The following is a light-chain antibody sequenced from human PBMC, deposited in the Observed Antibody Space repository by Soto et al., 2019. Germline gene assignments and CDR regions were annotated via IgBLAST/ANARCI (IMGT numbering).Light chain of an antibody. CDR2: DAS. J-gene: IGKJ4*01. CDR3: QQCNGWPLT. Sequence: EIVLTQSPATLSLSPGERATLSCRASQSVSSLLAWYQQKPGQAPRLLIYDASNRATGIPARFSGSGSGTDFTLTISSLEPEDFAVYYWQQCNGWPLTVGGGTKVGIK. CDR1: QSVSSL. V-gene: IGKV3-11*01.